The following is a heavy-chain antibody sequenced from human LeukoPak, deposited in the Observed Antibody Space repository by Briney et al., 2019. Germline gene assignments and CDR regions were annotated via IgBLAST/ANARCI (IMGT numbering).Heavy chain of an antibody. CDR1: GYTFTSYD. J-gene: IGHJ4*02. CDR3: ARGGYYYGSGEPTEDFDY. Sequence: ASVKVSCKASGYTFTSYDINWVRQATGQGLEWMGWMNPNSGNTGYAQKFQGRVTMTRNTSISTAYMELSSLRSEDTAVYYCARGGYYYGSGEPTEDFDYWGQGTLVTVSS. D-gene: IGHD3-10*01. CDR2: MNPNSGNT. V-gene: IGHV1-8*01.